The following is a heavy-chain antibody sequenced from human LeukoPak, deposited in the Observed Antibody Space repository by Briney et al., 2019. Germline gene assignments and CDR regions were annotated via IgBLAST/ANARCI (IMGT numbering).Heavy chain of an antibody. D-gene: IGHD3-22*01. CDR1: GGSISSYY. CDR3: ARDRYYDSSGYYYPYYYGMDV. CDR2: IYYSGST. Sequence: PSETLSLTCTVSGGSISSYYWSWIRHPPGKGLEWIGCIYYSGSTNYNPSLKSRVTISVDTSKNQFSLKLSSVTAADTAVYYCARDRYYDSSGYYYPYYYGMDVWGQGTTVTVSS. J-gene: IGHJ6*02. V-gene: IGHV4-59*01.